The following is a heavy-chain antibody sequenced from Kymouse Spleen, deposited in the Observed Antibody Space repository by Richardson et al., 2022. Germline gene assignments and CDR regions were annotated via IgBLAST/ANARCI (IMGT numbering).Heavy chain of an antibody. CDR3: ARGLLRFFDAFDI. V-gene: IGHV3-33*01. CDR1: GFTFSSYG. J-gene: IGHJ3*02. D-gene: IGHD3-3*01. Sequence: QVQLVESGGGVVQPGRSLRLSCAASGFTFSSYGMHWVRQAPGKGLEWVAVIWYDGSNKYYADSVKGRFTISRDNSKNTLYLQMNSLRAEDTAVYYCARGLLRFFDAFDIWGQGTMVTVSS. CDR2: IWYDGSNK.